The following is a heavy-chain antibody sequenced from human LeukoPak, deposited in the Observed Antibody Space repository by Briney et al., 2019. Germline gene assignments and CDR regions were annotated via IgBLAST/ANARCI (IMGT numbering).Heavy chain of an antibody. V-gene: IGHV4-38-2*01. J-gene: IGHJ4*02. D-gene: IGHD2-2*01. CDR2: MYNSGST. CDR1: GYSISSGHY. CDR3: ARHVYGRHQLQAYHFDY. Sequence: AETLSLTCDVSGYSISSGHYWGWLRQSPGKGLEWIASMYNSGSTYFKSSLKSRVTISLDTPKNQFSLPMNSVTAADTAVYYCARHVYGRHQLQAYHFDYWGQGILVTVSS.